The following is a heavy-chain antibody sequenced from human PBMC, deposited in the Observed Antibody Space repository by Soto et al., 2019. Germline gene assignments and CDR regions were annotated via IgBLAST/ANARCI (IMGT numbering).Heavy chain of an antibody. Sequence: VESGGGVVQPGRSLRLSCAASGFTFSSYGMHWVRQAPGKGLEWVAVIWYDGSNKYYADSVKGRFTISRDNSKNTLYLQMNSLRAEDTAVYYCARDMAEPMAFDIWGQGTMVTVSS. CDR1: GFTFSSYG. V-gene: IGHV3-33*01. D-gene: IGHD3-10*01. CDR3: ARDMAEPMAFDI. CDR2: IWYDGSNK. J-gene: IGHJ3*02.